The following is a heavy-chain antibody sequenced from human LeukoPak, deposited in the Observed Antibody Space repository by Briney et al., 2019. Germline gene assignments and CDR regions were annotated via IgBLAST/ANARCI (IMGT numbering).Heavy chain of an antibody. Sequence: PSETPSLTYAVYGGSFSGYYWSWIRQPPGKGLEWIGEINHSGSTNYTPSLKSRVTISVDTSKNQFSLKLSSVTAADTAVYYCARGLLYSSSGYYFDYWGQGTLVTVSS. CDR3: ARGLLYSSSGYYFDY. J-gene: IGHJ4*02. CDR2: INHSGST. D-gene: IGHD6-6*01. V-gene: IGHV4-34*01. CDR1: GGSFSGYY.